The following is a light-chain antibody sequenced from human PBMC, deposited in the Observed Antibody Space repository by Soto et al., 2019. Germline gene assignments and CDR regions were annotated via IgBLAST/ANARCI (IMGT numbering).Light chain of an antibody. CDR3: QQYARPPCT. CDR1: QSVSSSY. V-gene: IGKV3-20*01. Sequence: GERATLPCWASQSVSSSYLACYQQTPGPAPRLLIYGASSRATGIPDRFSGSGSGTDFTLTISILDSEDMAVYQFQQYARPPCTFGLGTKV. CDR2: GAS. J-gene: IGKJ1*01.